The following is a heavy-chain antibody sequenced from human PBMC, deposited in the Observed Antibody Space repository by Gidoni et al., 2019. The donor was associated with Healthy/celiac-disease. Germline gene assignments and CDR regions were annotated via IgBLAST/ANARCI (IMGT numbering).Heavy chain of an antibody. D-gene: IGHD3-3*01. CDR1: GGTFSSYA. CDR2: IVPVLGIA. Sequence: QVQLVQSGAEVKKPGSSVKVSCKASGGTFSSYAISWVRQAPGQGLEWMGRIVPVLGIANYAKKFQCRVTITADKSTSTAYMELSSLRSEDTAVYYCARDFGNSRDYWGQRTLVTVSS. V-gene: IGHV1-69*04. J-gene: IGHJ4*02. CDR3: ARDFGNSRDY.